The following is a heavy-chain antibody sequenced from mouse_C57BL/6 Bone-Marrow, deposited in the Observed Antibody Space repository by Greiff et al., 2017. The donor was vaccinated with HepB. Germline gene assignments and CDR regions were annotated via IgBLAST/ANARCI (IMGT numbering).Heavy chain of an antibody. J-gene: IGHJ4*01. CDR1: GYAFSSSW. CDR2: SYPGDGDT. D-gene: IGHD1-1*01. V-gene: IGHV1-82*01. Sequence: QVQLQQSGPELVKPGASVKISCKASGYAFSSSWMNWVKQRPGKGLEWIGRSYPGDGDTNYNGKFKGKATLTADKSSSTAYMQLSSLTSEDSAVYFCARRGSNNYYAMDYWGQGTSVTVSS. CDR3: ARRGSNNYYAMDY.